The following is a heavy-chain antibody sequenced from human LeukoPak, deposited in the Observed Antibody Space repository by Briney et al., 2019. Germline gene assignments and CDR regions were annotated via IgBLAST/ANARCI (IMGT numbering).Heavy chain of an antibody. CDR1: GGSISSGDYY. V-gene: IGHV4-30-4*01. CDR2: IYYSGSI. Sequence: SETLSLTCTVSGGSISSGDYYWSWIRQPPGKGLEWIGYIYYSGSIYYNPSLKSRVTISVDTSKNQFSLKLSSVTAADTAVYYCARGAPLVSGYYYHYYYGMDVWGQGTTVTVSS. CDR3: ARGAPLVSGYYYHYYYGMDV. J-gene: IGHJ6*02. D-gene: IGHD3-22*01.